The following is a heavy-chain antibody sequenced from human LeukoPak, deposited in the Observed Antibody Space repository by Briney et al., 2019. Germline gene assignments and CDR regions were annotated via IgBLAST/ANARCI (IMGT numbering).Heavy chain of an antibody. CDR2: MNPNSGNT. V-gene: IGHV1-8*03. D-gene: IGHD1-26*01. CDR1: GSTFTSYN. J-gene: IGHJ4*02. Sequence: ASVKVSCKASGSTFTSYNINWVRQATGQGLEWMGWMNPNSGNTGYAQKFQGRVTITRNTSISTAYMELSSLRSEDTAVYYCARGSGSYGNYWGQGTLVTVSS. CDR3: ARGSGSYGNY.